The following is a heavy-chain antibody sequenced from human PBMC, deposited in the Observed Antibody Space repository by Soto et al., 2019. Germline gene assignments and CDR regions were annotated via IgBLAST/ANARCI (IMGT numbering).Heavy chain of an antibody. CDR2: IYYSGST. Sequence: SEMMSLTYTVSCGYIIGYYWSCIRQPPGKELEWIGYIYYSGSTNYNPSLKSRVTISVDTSKNQFSLKLSSVTAADTAVYYCARLGDYGGNSRYYYYGMDVWGQGTTVTVSS. CDR3: ARLGDYGGNSRYYYYGMDV. V-gene: IGHV4-59*08. D-gene: IGHD4-17*01. J-gene: IGHJ6*01. CDR1: CGYIIGYY.